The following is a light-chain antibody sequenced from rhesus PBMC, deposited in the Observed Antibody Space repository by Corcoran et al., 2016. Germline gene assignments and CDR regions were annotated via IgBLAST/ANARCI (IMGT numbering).Light chain of an antibody. V-gene: IGKV1-44*02. CDR2: AAS. J-gene: IGKJ1*01. CDR3: QQHNSHPWT. Sequence: DIQMTQSPSSLSASVGDRVTITCRASQAISSYLAWYQQKPGKVPTLLIYAASSLESGVPSRFSGSGSVTEFTLTISSLQPEDCATYYCQQHNSHPWTFGQGTKVEIK. CDR1: QAISSY.